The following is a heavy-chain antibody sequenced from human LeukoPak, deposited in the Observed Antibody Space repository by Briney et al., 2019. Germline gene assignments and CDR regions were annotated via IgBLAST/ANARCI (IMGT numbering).Heavy chain of an antibody. J-gene: IGHJ4*02. CDR3: ARDDSSSYYYFDY. CDR1: GYTFTSYD. CDR2: IIPILGIA. V-gene: IGHV1-69*04. Sequence: ASVKVSCKASGYTFTSYDINWVRQATGQGLEWMGRIIPILGIANYAQKFQGRVTITADKSTSTAYMELSSLRSEDTAVYYCARDDSSSYYYFDYWGQGTLVTVSS. D-gene: IGHD6-6*01.